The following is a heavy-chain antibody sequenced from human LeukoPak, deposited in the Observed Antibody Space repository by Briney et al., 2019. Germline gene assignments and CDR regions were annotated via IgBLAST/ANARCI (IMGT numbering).Heavy chain of an antibody. Sequence: ASVKVSYKASGYRFTSYCISWVRQAAAQEVAGMGWISAYNCNTNYAQKLQGTVTMTRNTSTSTAYMELRSLRSDDTAVYYCARVGRFGELLQFGYWGQGTLVTVSS. D-gene: IGHD3-10*01. CDR1: GYRFTSYC. V-gene: IGHV1-18*01. CDR3: ARVGRFGELLQFGY. CDR2: ISAYNCNT. J-gene: IGHJ4*02.